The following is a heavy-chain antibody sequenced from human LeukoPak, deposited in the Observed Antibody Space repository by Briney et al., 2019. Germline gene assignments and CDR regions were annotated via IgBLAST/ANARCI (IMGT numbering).Heavy chain of an antibody. V-gene: IGHV3-53*01. J-gene: IGHJ4*02. Sequence: GGSLRLSCAASGFTVSSNYMSWVRQAPGKGLEWVSVIYSWGSTYYVDPVMSRFTISRDNSKHHLFLHMKSLRAEDTAVYYCVREIIAFGGGSVRPYYFDCWGQGTLVTVSS. CDR2: IYSWGST. D-gene: IGHD3-16*01. CDR1: GFTVSSNY. CDR3: VREIIAFGGGSVRPYYFDC.